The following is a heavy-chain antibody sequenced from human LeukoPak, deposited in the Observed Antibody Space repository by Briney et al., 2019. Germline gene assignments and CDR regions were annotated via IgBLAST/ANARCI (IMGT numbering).Heavy chain of an antibody. CDR3: AREDREVYYYGMDV. V-gene: IGHV1-18*01. CDR2: ISAYNGNT. CDR1: GYTFTSYG. J-gene: IGHJ6*02. Sequence: ASVKVSCKASGYTFTSYGISWVRQAPGQGFEWMGWISAYNGNTNYAQKLQGRVTMTTDTSTSTAYMELRSLRSDDTAMYYCAREDREVYYYGMDVWGQGTTVTVSS.